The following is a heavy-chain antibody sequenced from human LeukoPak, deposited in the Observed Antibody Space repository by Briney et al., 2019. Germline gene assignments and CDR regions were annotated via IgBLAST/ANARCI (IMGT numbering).Heavy chain of an antibody. CDR3: AGNEDYYGSGSVDY. CDR2: IYHSGGT. CDR1: RYSISSGYY. V-gene: IGHV4-38-2*02. D-gene: IGHD3-10*01. Sequence: SETLSLTCTVSRYSISSGYYWGWIRQPPGKGLEWIGSIYHSGGTYYNPSLKSRVTISVDTSKNQFSLKLSSVTAADTAVYYCAGNEDYYGSGSVDYWGQGTLVTVSS. J-gene: IGHJ4*02.